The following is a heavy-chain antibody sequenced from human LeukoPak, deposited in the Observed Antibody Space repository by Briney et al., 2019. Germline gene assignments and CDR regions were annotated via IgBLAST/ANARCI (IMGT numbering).Heavy chain of an antibody. CDR2: IYYSGST. D-gene: IGHD5-18*01. J-gene: IGHJ4*02. Sequence: KPSETLSLTCTVSGGSISSSSYYWGWIRQPPGKGLEWIGSIYYSGSTYYNPSLKSRVAISVDTSKIQFSLKLSSVTAADTAIYYCARRGGYSSGYSLDYWGQGTLVTVSS. CDR1: GGSISSSSYY. V-gene: IGHV4-39*01. CDR3: ARRGGYSSGYSLDY.